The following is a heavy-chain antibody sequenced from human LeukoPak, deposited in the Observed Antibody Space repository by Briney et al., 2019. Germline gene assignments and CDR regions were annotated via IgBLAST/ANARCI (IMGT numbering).Heavy chain of an antibody. J-gene: IGHJ6*03. V-gene: IGHV3-53*01. CDR1: GFTVSSNY. CDR3: ASGSGSYRTPYYYMDV. Sequence: GGSLRLSCVASGFTVSSNYMSWVRQAPGKGLEWVSVIYSGGSTYYADSVKGRFTISRDNSKNTLYLQMNSLRAEDTAVYYCASGSGSYRTPYYYMDVCGTGTTVTVSS. D-gene: IGHD3-10*01. CDR2: IYSGGST.